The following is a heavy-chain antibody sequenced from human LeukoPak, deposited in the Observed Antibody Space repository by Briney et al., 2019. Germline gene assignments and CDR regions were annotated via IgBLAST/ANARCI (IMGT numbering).Heavy chain of an antibody. CDR1: GYTFTSYG. Sequence: ASVNVSCKASGYTFTSYGISWVRQAPGQGLEWMGWISAYNGNTNYAQKLQGRVTMTTDTSTSTAYMELRSLRSDDTAVYYCARVRGYCSSTSCFHLYGMDVWGQGTTVTVSS. J-gene: IGHJ6*02. CDR2: ISAYNGNT. V-gene: IGHV1-18*01. CDR3: ARVRGYCSSTSCFHLYGMDV. D-gene: IGHD2-2*01.